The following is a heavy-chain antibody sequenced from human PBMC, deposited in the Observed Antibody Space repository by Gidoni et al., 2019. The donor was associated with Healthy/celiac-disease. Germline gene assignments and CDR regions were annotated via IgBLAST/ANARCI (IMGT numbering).Heavy chain of an antibody. Sequence: EVQLVESGGGMVTHGGSLRRSCEASGYTFRSYSMNWVSQAPGKGLEWVSSISRSSSYIYYADSVTGRFTISRDNAKNSLYLQMNSLRAEDTAVYYCARDREVVVPGFLGYWGQGTLVTVSS. J-gene: IGHJ4*02. CDR3: ARDREVVVPGFLGY. V-gene: IGHV3-21*01. CDR1: GYTFRSYS. CDR2: ISRSSSYI. D-gene: IGHD2-15*01.